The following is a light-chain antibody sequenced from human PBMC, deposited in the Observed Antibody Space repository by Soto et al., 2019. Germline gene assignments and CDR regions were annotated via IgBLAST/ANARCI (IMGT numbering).Light chain of an antibody. CDR3: QSYDSSLNGVI. V-gene: IGLV1-40*01. Sequence: QAVVTQPPSVSGAPGQRVTISCTGSSSNIGAGYDVHWYQQLPGTAPKLLIYGNSNRPSGVPDRFSGSKSGTSASLATTGLQAEDEADYYCQSYDSSLNGVIFGGGTQLTVL. CDR1: SSNIGAGYD. CDR2: GNS. J-gene: IGLJ2*01.